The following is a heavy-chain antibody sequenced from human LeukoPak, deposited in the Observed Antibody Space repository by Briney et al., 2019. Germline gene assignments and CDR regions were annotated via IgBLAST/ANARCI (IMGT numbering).Heavy chain of an antibody. CDR3: ARELKGWLRKYFDY. CDR2: INHSGST. CDR1: GGSFSGYY. D-gene: IGHD5-12*01. Sequence: SETLSLTCAVYGGSFSGYYWSWIRQPPGKGLEWIGEINHSGSTNYNPSLKSRVTISVDTSKNQFSLKLSSVTAADTAVYYCARELKGWLRKYFDYWGQGTLDTVSS. V-gene: IGHV4-34*01. J-gene: IGHJ4*02.